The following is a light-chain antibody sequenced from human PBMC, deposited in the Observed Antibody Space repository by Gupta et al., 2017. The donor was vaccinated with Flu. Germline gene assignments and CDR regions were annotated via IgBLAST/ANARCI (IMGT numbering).Light chain of an antibody. J-gene: IGKJ3*01. CDR2: DAS. CDR1: HSVSTY. CDR3: QQRSNCPPFT. V-gene: IGKV3-11*01. Sequence: EIVLTQSPATLSLPPGKRATLPSRASHSVSTYLDWYQQKPGQAPRLLIYDASNRATGIPARFSGSGSGTDFTLTISSLEPEDFAVYYCQQRSNCPPFTFGPGTKVDIK.